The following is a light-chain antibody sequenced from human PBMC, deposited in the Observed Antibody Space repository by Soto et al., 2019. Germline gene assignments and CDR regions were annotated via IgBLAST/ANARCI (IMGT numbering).Light chain of an antibody. J-gene: IGKJ4*01. V-gene: IGKV3-20*01. CDR1: QSVSGSY. CDR2: AAS. Sequence: ENVLTQSPGTLSLSPGERATLSCRASQSVSGSYLAWYQQKPGQAPRLLIYAASSRATGIPDRFSGSASGTDFTLTISRLEPEDFAMYHCQQYGDSPLTFGGGTKVEIK. CDR3: QQYGDSPLT.